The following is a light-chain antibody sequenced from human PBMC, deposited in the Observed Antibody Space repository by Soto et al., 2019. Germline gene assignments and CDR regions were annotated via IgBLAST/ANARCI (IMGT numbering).Light chain of an antibody. Sequence: DIQMTQSPSSLSASVGDRVTITCRASQSISSYLNWYQQKPGKAPKLLIYAASSLQSGVPSRFSGSGSGTDFTLTISSLQPEDFATYYCQQSYSTRVFGGGTEVEIK. CDR2: AAS. CDR1: QSISSY. V-gene: IGKV1-39*01. CDR3: QQSYSTRV. J-gene: IGKJ4*01.